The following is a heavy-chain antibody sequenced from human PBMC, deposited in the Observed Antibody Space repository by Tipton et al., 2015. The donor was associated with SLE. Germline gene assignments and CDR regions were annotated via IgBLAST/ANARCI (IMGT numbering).Heavy chain of an antibody. Sequence: TLSLTCTVSGDSITSNNYYWGWVRQPPGKGLDWIGTIYYSGYTYPNPSLKSRVTISVDTSKNHFSLKLSSVTAADTAVYFCATYVAIAAADIDYWGQGMLVTVSS. V-gene: IGHV4-39*02. J-gene: IGHJ4*02. CDR2: IYYSGYT. CDR1: GDSITSNNYY. D-gene: IGHD6-13*01. CDR3: ATYVAIAAADIDY.